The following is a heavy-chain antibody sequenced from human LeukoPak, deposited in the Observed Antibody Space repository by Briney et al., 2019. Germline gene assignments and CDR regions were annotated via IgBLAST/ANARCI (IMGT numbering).Heavy chain of an antibody. V-gene: IGHV4-39*01. CDR2: VYYTGST. D-gene: IGHD2-2*02. Sequence: SETLSLTCTVSGASIYTSSSYWGWIRQPPGKGLEWVASVYYTGSTYYSPSLKSRATISVDTSKNQFSLELNSVTAADTAVYYCTTSRTNDCSSPSCYTDYWGQGTLVTVSS. CDR1: GASIYTSSSY. CDR3: TTSRTNDCSSPSCYTDY. J-gene: IGHJ4*02.